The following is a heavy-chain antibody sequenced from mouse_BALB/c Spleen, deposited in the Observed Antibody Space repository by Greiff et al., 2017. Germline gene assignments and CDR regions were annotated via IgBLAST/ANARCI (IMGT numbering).Heavy chain of an antibody. J-gene: IGHJ1*01. CDR1: GFTFTDYY. D-gene: IGHD1-2*01. CDR2: IRNKANGYTT. V-gene: IGHV7-3*02. Sequence: EVKLEESGGGLVQPGGSLRLSCATSGFTFTDYYMSWVRQPPGKALEWLGFIRNKANGYTTEYSASVKGRFTISRDNSQSILYLQMNTLRAEDSATYYCARRIHYWYFDVWGAGTTVTVSA. CDR3: ARRIHYWYFDV.